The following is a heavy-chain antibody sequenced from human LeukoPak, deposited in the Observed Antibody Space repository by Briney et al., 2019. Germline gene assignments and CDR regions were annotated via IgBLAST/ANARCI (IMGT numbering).Heavy chain of an antibody. J-gene: IGHJ4*02. CDR3: ARGTLYYFDY. D-gene: IGHD1-7*01. Sequence: SETLSLTCTVSGGSISSYYWSWIRQPPGKGLERIGYIYYSGSTNYNPSLKSRVTISVDTSKNQFSLKLSSVTAADTAVYYCARGTLYYFDYWGQGTLVTVSS. CDR1: GGSISSYY. V-gene: IGHV4-59*01. CDR2: IYYSGST.